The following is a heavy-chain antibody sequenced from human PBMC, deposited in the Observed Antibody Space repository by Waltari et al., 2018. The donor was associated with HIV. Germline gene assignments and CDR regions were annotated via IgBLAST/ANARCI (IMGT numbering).Heavy chain of an antibody. J-gene: IGHJ5*02. V-gene: IGHV3-21*01. D-gene: IGHD6-13*01. CDR2: ISSSGTFT. CDR3: ARDSRDNSWSLNFFDP. Sequence: EVQLVESGGGTVKPGGSLRLSCRASGFTFNSSSLNWVRQAPGKGLEWISSISSSGTFTHYADSVKGRFTISRDNANKSVYLQMNSLRAEDTAVYYCARDSRDNSWSLNFFDPWGQGTLVTVSS. CDR1: GFTFNSSS.